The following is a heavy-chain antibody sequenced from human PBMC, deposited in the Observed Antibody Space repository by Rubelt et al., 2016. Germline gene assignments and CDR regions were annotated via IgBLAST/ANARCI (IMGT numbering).Heavy chain of an antibody. CDR2: IYNSGST. D-gene: IGHD1-7*01. CDR1: GGSISSSSYY. Sequence: QLQLQESGPGLVKPSETLSLTCTVSGGSISSSSYYWSWIRQPPGKGLEWIGYIYNSGSTKYNHSLKSRFTISVDTSKNQFALKLSSMTAADTAVYYCAKEHWNYLGLFDYWGQGTLVTVSS. V-gene: IGHV4-61*01. J-gene: IGHJ4*02. CDR3: AKEHWNYLGLFDY.